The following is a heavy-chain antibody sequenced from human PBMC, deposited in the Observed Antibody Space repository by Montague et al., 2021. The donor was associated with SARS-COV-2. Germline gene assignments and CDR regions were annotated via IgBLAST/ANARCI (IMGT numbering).Heavy chain of an antibody. CDR3: AKDFMSLMVYAMVYYYYGMDV. CDR2: ISYDGSNK. Sequence: SLRLSCPASGFTFSSYGTHWVRQAPGKGLEWVAVISYDGSNKYYADSVKGRFTISRDNSKNTLYLQMNSLRAEDTAVYYCAKDFMSLMVYAMVYYYYGMDVWGQGTTVTVSS. CDR1: GFTFSSYG. D-gene: IGHD2-8*01. J-gene: IGHJ6*02. V-gene: IGHV3-30*18.